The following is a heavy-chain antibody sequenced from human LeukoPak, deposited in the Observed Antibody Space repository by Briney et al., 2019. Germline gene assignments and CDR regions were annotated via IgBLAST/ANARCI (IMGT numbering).Heavy chain of an antibody. D-gene: IGHD3-22*01. Sequence: GASVKVSCKASGYTFTGYYLHWVRQAPGQGLEWMGRINPDSGGTNYAQKFQGRVTMTRDTSISTAHVEVSGLRSDDTAVYYCARIYDSSGYYHPHLDCWGQGTLSPSPQ. CDR3: ARIYDSSGYYHPHLDC. CDR2: INPDSGGT. CDR1: GYTFTGYY. V-gene: IGHV1-2*06. J-gene: IGHJ4*02.